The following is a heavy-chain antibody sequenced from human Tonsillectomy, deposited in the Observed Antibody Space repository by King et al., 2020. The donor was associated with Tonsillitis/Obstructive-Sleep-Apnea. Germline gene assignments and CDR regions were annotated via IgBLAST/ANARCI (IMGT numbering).Heavy chain of an antibody. V-gene: IGHV3-15*01. D-gene: IGHD2-2*01. J-gene: IGHJ6*03. Sequence: VQLVESGGGLVKPGGSLRLSCAASGFTFSNAWMSWVRQAPGKGLEWGGRIKSKTDGGTTDYAAPVKGRFTISRVDSKNTLYLQMNSLKTEDTAVYYCATDHSRYCSSASCYLDYYYYMDVWGKGTTVTVSS. CDR3: ATDHSRYCSSASCYLDYYYYMDV. CDR2: IKSKTDGGTT. CDR1: GFTFSNAW.